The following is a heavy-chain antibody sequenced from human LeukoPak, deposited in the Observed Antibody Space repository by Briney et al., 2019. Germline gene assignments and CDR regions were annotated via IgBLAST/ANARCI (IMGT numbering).Heavy chain of an antibody. Sequence: SVTVSCTASGGTFSSYAISWVRQAPGQGLEWMGGIIPIFGTANYAQKFQGRVTITADESTSTAYMELSSLRSEDTAVYYCARGGGSGYYYFDYWGQGTLVTVSS. CDR2: IIPIFGTA. D-gene: IGHD3-22*01. V-gene: IGHV1-69*13. CDR3: ARGGGSGYYYFDY. CDR1: GGTFSSYA. J-gene: IGHJ4*02.